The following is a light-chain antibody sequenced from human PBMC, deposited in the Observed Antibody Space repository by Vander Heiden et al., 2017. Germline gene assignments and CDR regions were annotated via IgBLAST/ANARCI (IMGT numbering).Light chain of an antibody. CDR2: VAS. J-gene: IGKJ4*01. CDR3: QQSYSTPRT. V-gene: IGKV1-39*01. CDR1: QSISSY. Sequence: QITQSPSSLSASVGDRVTITCRASQSISSYLNWYQQKPGKAPQVLIYVASSLQSGVPARFSGSGSGTDFTLTISSLQPEDFATYYCQQSYSTPRTFGGGTKVEIK.